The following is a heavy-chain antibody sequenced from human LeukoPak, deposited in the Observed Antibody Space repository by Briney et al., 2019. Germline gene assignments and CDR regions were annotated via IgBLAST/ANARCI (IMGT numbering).Heavy chain of an antibody. D-gene: IGHD5-12*01. CDR3: ATAIRPTGGWGYSGYGFDP. CDR1: GFTFNNYA. V-gene: IGHV3-23*01. CDR2: INNSGGRT. J-gene: IGHJ5*02. Sequence: GGSLRLSCAASGFTFNNYAMNWVRQAPGKGLEWVSAINNSGGRTYYADSVKGRFTISRDNSKNTLYLRMNSLRSEDTAVYYCATAIRPTGGWGYSGYGFDPWGQGTLVTVSP.